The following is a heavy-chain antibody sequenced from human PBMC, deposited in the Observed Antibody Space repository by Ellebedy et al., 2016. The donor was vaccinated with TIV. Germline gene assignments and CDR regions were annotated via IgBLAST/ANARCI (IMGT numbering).Heavy chain of an antibody. CDR2: IWSDGTTK. J-gene: IGHJ4*02. D-gene: IGHD4-23*01. V-gene: IGHV3-33*01. Sequence: GGSLRLXXAASGFTFSSYAMHWVRQAPGKGLEWVAVIWSDGTTKYYSDYVKGQFTISRDNSKNTLYLQMNSLRAEDTAVYYCAREIIYGGYYFDYWGQGTLVTVSS. CDR3: AREIIYGGYYFDY. CDR1: GFTFSSYA.